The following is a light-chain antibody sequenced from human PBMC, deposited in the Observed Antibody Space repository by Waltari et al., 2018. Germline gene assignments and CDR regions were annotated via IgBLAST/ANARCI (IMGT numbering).Light chain of an antibody. J-gene: IGKJ5*01. V-gene: IGKV3-11*01. Sequence: SCRASQSVSDYVAWYQQKPGQAPRLLISAAYNRATGIPARFSGSGSGTDFTLTISSLEPEDFAFYYCQQRSNWPISFGQGTRLEIK. CDR1: QSVSDY. CDR3: QQRSNWPIS. CDR2: AAY.